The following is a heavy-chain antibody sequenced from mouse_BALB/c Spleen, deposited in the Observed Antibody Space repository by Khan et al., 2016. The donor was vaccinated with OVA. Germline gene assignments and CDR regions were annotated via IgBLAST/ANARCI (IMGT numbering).Heavy chain of an antibody. CDR1: GYIFTNSF. V-gene: IGHV1S136*01. CDR2: INPYSGGT. D-gene: IGHD4-1*01. CDR3: ARGNWQSYYFDC. J-gene: IGHJ2*01. Sequence: MQLEESGPELVKPGASVKMSCKASGYIFTNSFLHWVKQKPGQGLEWIGYINPYSGGTKYNEKFKGKATLASDKSSITAYMELSSLTSEDSAVYYGARGNWQSYYFDCWGQGTTLTLSS.